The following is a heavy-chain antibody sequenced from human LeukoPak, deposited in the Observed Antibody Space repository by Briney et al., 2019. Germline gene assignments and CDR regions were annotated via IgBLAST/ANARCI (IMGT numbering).Heavy chain of an antibody. V-gene: IGHV3-48*01. D-gene: IGHD4-17*01. J-gene: IGHJ4*02. CDR1: GFTFSSYS. CDR3: ADGDFDY. CDR2: ISSSSRTI. Sequence: GGSPRLSCAASGFTFSSYSMNWVRQAPGKGLEWVSYISSSSRTIYYADSVKGRFTISRDNAKSSLYLQMNSPRGEDTAVYYCADGDFDYWGQGTLVTVSS.